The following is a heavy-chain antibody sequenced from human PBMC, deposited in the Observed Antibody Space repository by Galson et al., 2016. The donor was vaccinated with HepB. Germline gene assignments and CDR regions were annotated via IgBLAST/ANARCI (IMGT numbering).Heavy chain of an antibody. J-gene: IGHJ5*02. D-gene: IGHD6-19*01. CDR3: ARVSSGWSLPMRRKAGHWFDP. V-gene: IGHV3-7*03. CDR2: IKQDGSEK. Sequence: SLRLSCAASGFTFSSYWMSWVRQAPGKGLEWVANIKQDGSEKYYVDSVKGRFTISRDNAKNSLNLQMNSLRAEDTAVYYRARVSSGWSLPMRRKAGHWFDPWGQGTLLTVSS. CDR1: GFTFSSYW.